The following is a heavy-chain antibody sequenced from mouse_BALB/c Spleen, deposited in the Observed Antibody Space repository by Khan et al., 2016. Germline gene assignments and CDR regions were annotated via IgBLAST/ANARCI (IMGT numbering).Heavy chain of an antibody. CDR3: AITTVAMDY. CDR1: GYSITSGYY. D-gene: IGHD1-1*01. CDR2: ISYDGSN. V-gene: IGHV3-6*02. J-gene: IGHJ4*01. Sequence: EVQLQESGPGLVKPSQSLSLTCSVTGYSITSGYYWNWIRQFPGNKLEWMGYISYDGSNNYNPSLKNRISITRDTSKNQFFLKLNSVTTEDTVTYYCAITTVAMDYWGQGTSVTVSS.